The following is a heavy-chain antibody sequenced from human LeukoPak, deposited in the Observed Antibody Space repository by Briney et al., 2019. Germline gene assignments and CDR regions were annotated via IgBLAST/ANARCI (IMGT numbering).Heavy chain of an antibody. V-gene: IGHV3-23*01. D-gene: IGHD2-21*02. CDR2: ITGSGDIT. J-gene: IGHJ3*02. CDR1: GFTFSSHG. CDR3: AKDPAARPLRLITDDAFDI. Sequence: GGSLRLSCVASGFTFSSHGMNWVRQAPGKGLEWVSGITGSGDITYYADSVQGRFTISRDNSKNTLYLQMNSLRTEDTAVYYCAKDPAARPLRLITDDAFDIWGQGTMVTVSS.